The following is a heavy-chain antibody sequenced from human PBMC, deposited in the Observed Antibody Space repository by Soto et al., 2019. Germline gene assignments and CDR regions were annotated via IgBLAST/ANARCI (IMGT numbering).Heavy chain of an antibody. CDR1: GGSFSCYY. D-gene: IGHD2-2*01. Sequence: SSETLSLTCAVYGGSFSCYYWSWIRQPPGKGLEWIGEINHSGSTNYNPSLKSRVTISVDTSKNQFSLKLSSVTAADTAVYYCASARSRYCSSTSCPKATDYFDYWGQGTLVTVS. CDR3: ASARSRYCSSTSCPKATDYFDY. CDR2: INHSGST. J-gene: IGHJ4*02. V-gene: IGHV4-34*01.